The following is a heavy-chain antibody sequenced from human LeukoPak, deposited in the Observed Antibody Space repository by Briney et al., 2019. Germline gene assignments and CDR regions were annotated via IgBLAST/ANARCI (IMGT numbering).Heavy chain of an antibody. J-gene: IGHJ4*02. CDR1: GYTLTELS. V-gene: IGHV1-24*01. D-gene: IGHD6-19*01. CDR2: FDPEDGET. Sequence: ASVKVSCKVSGYTLTELSMHWVRQAPGKGLEWMGGFDPEDGETIYAQKFQGRVTMTEDTSTDTAYMELSSLRSEDTAVYYCARVGGSGWYYDYWGQGTLVTVSS. CDR3: ARVGGSGWYYDY.